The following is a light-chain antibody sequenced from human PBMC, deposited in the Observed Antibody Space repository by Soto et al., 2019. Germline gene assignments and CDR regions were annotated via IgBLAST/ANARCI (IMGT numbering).Light chain of an antibody. J-gene: IGLJ2*01. V-gene: IGLV2-23*01. Sequence: QSVLTQPASVSGSPGQSITISCTGTRSDVGSYNLVSWYQQHPGKAPKLMIYEGTQRPSGVASRFSGSKSGNTASLTISGLQADDEADYYCCSYAGSSTYVVFGGGTKVTVL. CDR1: RSDVGSYNL. CDR2: EGT. CDR3: CSYAGSSTYVV.